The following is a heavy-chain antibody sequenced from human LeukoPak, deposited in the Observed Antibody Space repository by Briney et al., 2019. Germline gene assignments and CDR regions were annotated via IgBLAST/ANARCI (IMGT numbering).Heavy chain of an antibody. CDR1: GGSISNGDYY. D-gene: IGHD7-27*01. J-gene: IGHJ4*02. Sequence: PSETLSLTCTVSGGSISNGDYYWGWIRQPPGEGLQWIGSMYYSGSTYYNPSLKSRVTISVDTSKNQFSLKLNSVTAADTAVYFCARPGKTGDLAYYFDCWGQGALVTVSS. CDR3: ARPGKTGDLAYYFDC. V-gene: IGHV4-39*01. CDR2: MYYSGST.